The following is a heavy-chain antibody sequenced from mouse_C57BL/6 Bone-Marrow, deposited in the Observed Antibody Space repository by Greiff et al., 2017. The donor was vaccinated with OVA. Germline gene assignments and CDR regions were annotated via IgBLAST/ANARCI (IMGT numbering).Heavy chain of an antibody. CDR3: AREGAPWFAY. J-gene: IGHJ3*01. Sequence: QVQLQQPGAELVMPGASVKLSCKASGYTFTSYWMHWVKQRPGQGLEWIGEIDPSDSYTNYNQKFKGESTLTVDKSSSTAYMQLSSLTSEDSAVYYCAREGAPWFAYWGQGTLVTVSA. CDR2: IDPSDSYT. V-gene: IGHV1-69*01. CDR1: GYTFTSYW.